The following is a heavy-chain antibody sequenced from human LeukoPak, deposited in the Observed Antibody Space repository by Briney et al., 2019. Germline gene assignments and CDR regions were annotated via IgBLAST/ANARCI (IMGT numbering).Heavy chain of an antibody. D-gene: IGHD3-16*01. V-gene: IGHV3-33*01. CDR1: GFTFSSYG. CDR2: IWYDGSNK. CDR3: AREGELNWFDP. J-gene: IGHJ5*02. Sequence: GGSLRLSCAASGFTFSSYGMHWVRQAPGKGLEWVAVIWYDGSNKYYADSVKGRFTISGDNSKNTLYLQMNSLRAEDTAVYYCAREGELNWFDPWGQGTLVTVSS.